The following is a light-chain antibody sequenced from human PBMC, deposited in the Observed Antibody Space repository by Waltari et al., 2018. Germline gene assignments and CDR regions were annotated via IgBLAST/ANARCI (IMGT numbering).Light chain of an antibody. CDR1: WSHIGAGYD. V-gene: IGLV1-40*01. CDR3: QSYDTSLGVV. J-gene: IGLJ2*01. CDR2: GVN. Sequence: SVLTQPPSVSGAPGQRVTISCTGSWSHIGAGYDVHWYQQLPGKAPTLLVYGVNTRPPGVPDRFFGSKSGTSASLAIPGLQPEDEADYYCQSYDTSLGVVFGGGTKLTVL.